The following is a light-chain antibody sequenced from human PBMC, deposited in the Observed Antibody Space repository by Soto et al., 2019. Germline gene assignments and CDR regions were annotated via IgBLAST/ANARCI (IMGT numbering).Light chain of an antibody. V-gene: IGKV3D-15*01. CDR2: GAS. CDR1: QSVSSS. J-gene: IGKJ4*01. CDR3: QQYGDWPGA. Sequence: EIVMTQSPGTLSVSPGERATLSCRASQSVSSSLAWYQQKPGQAPRLLMYGASTRATGTPARFSGSGSGTEFSLTISSLQSEDFAVYSCQQYGDWPGAFGGGTKVEIK.